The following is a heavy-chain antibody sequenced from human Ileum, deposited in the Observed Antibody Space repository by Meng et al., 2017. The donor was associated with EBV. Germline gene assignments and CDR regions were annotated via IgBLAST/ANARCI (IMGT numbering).Heavy chain of an antibody. D-gene: IGHD7-27*01. CDR2: ISQSGST. J-gene: IGHJ4*02. CDR1: GGSITNNNW. Sequence: VQPQESGLRLVKPSGTLNLTCAVSGGSITNNNWSWVRQPPGQGLEWIGEISQSGSTYYNPSLKSRVTISGDKSKNNFSLRLSSVTAADTAVYYCAKRTGDRGDYFDYWGQGALVTVSS. V-gene: IGHV4-4*02. CDR3: AKRTGDRGDYFDY.